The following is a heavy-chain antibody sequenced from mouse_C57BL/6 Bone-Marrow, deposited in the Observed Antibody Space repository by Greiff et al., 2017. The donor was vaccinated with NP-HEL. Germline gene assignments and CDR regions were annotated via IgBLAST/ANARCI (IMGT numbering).Heavy chain of an antibody. CDR3: ARNYSNYGYAMDY. CDR2: INPNNGGT. Sequence: EVQLQQSGPELVKPGASVKISCKASGYTFTDYYMNWVKQSHGKSIEWIGDINPNNGGTSYNQKFKGKATLTVDKSSSTAYMELRSLTSEDSAVYYCARNYSNYGYAMDYWGQGTSVTVSS. J-gene: IGHJ4*01. D-gene: IGHD2-5*01. V-gene: IGHV1-26*01. CDR1: GYTFTDYY.